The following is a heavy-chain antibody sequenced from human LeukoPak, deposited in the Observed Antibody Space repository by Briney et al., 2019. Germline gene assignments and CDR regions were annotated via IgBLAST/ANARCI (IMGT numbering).Heavy chain of an antibody. CDR1: GGSFSGYY. Sequence: SETLSLTCAVYGGSFSGYYWSWIRQPPGKGLEWIGEISHSGSTNYNPSLKSRVTISVDTSKNQFSLKLSSVTAADTAVYYCALAGTLGYWGQGTLVTVSS. V-gene: IGHV4-34*01. J-gene: IGHJ4*02. CDR3: ALAGTLGY. CDR2: ISHSGST. D-gene: IGHD6-19*01.